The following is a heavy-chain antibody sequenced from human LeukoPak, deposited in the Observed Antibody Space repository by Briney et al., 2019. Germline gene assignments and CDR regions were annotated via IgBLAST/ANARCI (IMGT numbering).Heavy chain of an antibody. D-gene: IGHD5-12*01. CDR2: IKSKTDGGTT. V-gene: IGHV3-15*01. J-gene: IGHJ4*02. CDR1: GFTFSNAW. Sequence: PGGSLRLSCAASGFTFSNAWMSWVRQAPGKGLEWVGRIKSKTDGGTTDYAAPVKGRLTISRDDSKNTLYLQMNSLKTEDTAVYYCTTDPGPYSGYGEWGQGTLVTVSS. CDR3: TTDPGPYSGYGE.